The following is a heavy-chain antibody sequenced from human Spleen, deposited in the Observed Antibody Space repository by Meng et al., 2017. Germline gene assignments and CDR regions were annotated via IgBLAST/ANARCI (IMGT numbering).Heavy chain of an antibody. CDR1: GYTFTAYW. Sequence: GAGLVKLWAYGRVSCNASGYTFTAYWLNWVRKAPGQGLDWMGRIDPRSGATQYAQKFQGRVTMTRDTSISTTYMELSRMRSDDTAVYYCVRDEDISAAGKLFGDYWGQGTLVTVSS. CDR3: VRDEDISAAGKLFGDY. D-gene: IGHD6-13*01. V-gene: IGHV1-2*06. J-gene: IGHJ4*02. CDR2: IDPRSGAT.